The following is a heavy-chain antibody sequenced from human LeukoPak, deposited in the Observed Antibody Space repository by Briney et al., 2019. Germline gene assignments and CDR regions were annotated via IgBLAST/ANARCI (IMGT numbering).Heavy chain of an antibody. CDR3: ARTRGYNYGYSDD. CDR1: GFTFSSYN. J-gene: IGHJ4*02. V-gene: IGHV3-48*01. D-gene: IGHD5-18*01. CDR2: ISGGSTVI. Sequence: GGSLRLSCAASGFTFSSYNMNWVRQAPGKGLEGVPYISGGSTVIDYADSVRGRFTISRDNAKNSLYLQMNSLRGEDTAVYYCARTRGYNYGYSDDWGQGTLVTVSS.